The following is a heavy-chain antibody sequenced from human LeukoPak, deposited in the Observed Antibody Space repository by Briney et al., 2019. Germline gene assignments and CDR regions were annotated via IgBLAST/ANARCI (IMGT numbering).Heavy chain of an antibody. Sequence: GGSLRLSCAASGNYWMHWVRQAPGKGLVWVSHINSDGSWTSYADSVKGRFTISKDNAKSTVYLQMNNLRAEDTAVYYCVSFYETYWGRGTLVTVSS. D-gene: IGHD2-2*01. CDR3: VSFYETY. J-gene: IGHJ4*02. V-gene: IGHV3-74*01. CDR2: INSDGSWT. CDR1: GNYW.